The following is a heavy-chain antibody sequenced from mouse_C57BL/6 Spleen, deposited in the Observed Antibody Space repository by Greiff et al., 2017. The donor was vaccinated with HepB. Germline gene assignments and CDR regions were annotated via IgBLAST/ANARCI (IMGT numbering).Heavy chain of an antibody. J-gene: IGHJ1*03. D-gene: IGHD1-1*01. V-gene: IGHV1-69*01. Sequence: QVQLKQPGAELVMPGASVKLSCKASGYTFTSYWMHWVKQRPGQGLEWIGEIDPSDSYTNYNQKFKGKSTLTVDKSSSTAYMQLSSLTSEDSAVYYCGRHYYGSSYGYFDVWGTGTTVTVSS. CDR2: IDPSDSYT. CDR1: GYTFTSYW. CDR3: GRHYYGSSYGYFDV.